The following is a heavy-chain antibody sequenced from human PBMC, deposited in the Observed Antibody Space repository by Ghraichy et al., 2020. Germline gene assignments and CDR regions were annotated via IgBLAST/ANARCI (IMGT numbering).Heavy chain of an antibody. V-gene: IGHV3-7*03. D-gene: IGHD3-16*01. CDR3: ARDRGRGDPLLDF. Sequence: GESLRLSCTTSGFTFSNYWMSWVRQAPGKGLEWVANIKQDGSEKYYVDSVKGRFTISRDNTKNSLYLQMNSLRAEDTAAYYWARDRGRGDPLLDFWGQGTLVTVSS. J-gene: IGHJ4*02. CDR1: GFTFSNYW. CDR2: IKQDGSEK.